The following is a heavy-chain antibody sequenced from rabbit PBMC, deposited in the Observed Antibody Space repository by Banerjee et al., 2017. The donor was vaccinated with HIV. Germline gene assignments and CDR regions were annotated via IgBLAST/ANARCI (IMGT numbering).Heavy chain of an antibody. CDR3: ARDLAGVTGWNFGL. V-gene: IGHV1S40*01. CDR2: IYTGSGNT. D-gene: IGHD4-1*01. CDR1: GLSFSYYW. Sequence: QSLEESGGDLVKPGASLTLTCTASGLSFSYYWMTWVRQAPGKGLEWIACIYTGSGNTVYASWAKGRFTISKTSSTTVTLQMTSLTAADTATYFCARDLAGVTGWNFGLWGPGTLVTVS. J-gene: IGHJ6*01.